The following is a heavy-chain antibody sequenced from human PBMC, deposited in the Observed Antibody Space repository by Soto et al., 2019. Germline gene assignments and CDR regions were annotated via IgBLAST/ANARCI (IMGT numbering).Heavy chain of an antibody. CDR2: ISYDGSNK. D-gene: IGHD3-22*01. CDR1: GFTFSSYA. Sequence: GGSLRLSCAASGFTFSSYAMHWVRQAPGKGLEWVAVISYDGSNKYYADSVKGRFTISRDNSKNTLYLQMNSLRAEDTAVYYCASPYDSSPIEDYWGQGTLVTVSS. CDR3: ASPYDSSPIEDY. V-gene: IGHV3-30-3*01. J-gene: IGHJ4*02.